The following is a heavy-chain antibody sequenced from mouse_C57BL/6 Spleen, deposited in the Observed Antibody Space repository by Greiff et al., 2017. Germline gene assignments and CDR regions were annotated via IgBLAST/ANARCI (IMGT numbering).Heavy chain of an antibody. D-gene: IGHD1-1*01. V-gene: IGHV5-4*01. CDR1: GFTFSSYA. J-gene: IGHJ1*03. CDR2: ISDGGSYT. Sequence: DVKLVESGGGLVKPGGSLKLSCAASGFTFSSYAMSWVRQTPEKRLEWVATISDGGSYTYYPDNVKGRFTISRDNAKNNLYLQMSHLKSEDTAMYYCARDYGSSLYWYFDVWGTGTTVTVSS. CDR3: ARDYGSSLYWYFDV.